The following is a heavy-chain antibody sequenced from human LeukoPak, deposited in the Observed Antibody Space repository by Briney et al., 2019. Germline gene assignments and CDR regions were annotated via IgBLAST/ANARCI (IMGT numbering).Heavy chain of an antibody. CDR3: ARDTSDTAMGH. V-gene: IGHV1-69*05. D-gene: IGHD5-18*01. J-gene: IGHJ4*02. Sequence: AAVKVSFKASGGTFSSYAISWVRQAPGQGLGWVGGIIPIFGTANNAQTFPGRVTITTDESTSTAYMELSSLRSEDTAVYYCARDTSDTAMGHWGQGTLVTVSS. CDR1: GGTFSSYA. CDR2: IIPIFGTA.